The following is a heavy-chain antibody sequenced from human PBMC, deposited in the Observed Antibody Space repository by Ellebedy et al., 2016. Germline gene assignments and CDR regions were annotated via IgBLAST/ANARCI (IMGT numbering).Heavy chain of an antibody. CDR2: IYHSGST. J-gene: IGHJ6*02. CDR1: GYSISSGYY. V-gene: IGHV4-38-2*02. CDR3: ARGGLWPAGGMDV. D-gene: IGHD4/OR15-4a*01. Sequence: SETLSLTXTVSGYSISSGYYWGWIRQPPGKGLEWIGSIYHSGSTYYNPSLKSRVTISVDTSKNQFSLKLSSVTAADTAVYYCARGGLWPAGGMDVWGQGTTVTVSS.